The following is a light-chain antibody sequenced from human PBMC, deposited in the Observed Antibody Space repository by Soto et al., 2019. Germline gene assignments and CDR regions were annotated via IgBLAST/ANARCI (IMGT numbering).Light chain of an antibody. V-gene: IGKV3-20*01. J-gene: IGKJ2*01. CDR1: QSVRNTY. CDR2: GAT. CDR3: QQYDSTPLYT. Sequence: EIVLTQSPGTLSLSPGERATLSCRASQSVRNTYLAWYRQKPGQAPRLLIYGATSRATGIPDRFSGSGSGTDFTLTISRLEPEDFAVYYCQQYDSTPLYTFGQGTKLEI.